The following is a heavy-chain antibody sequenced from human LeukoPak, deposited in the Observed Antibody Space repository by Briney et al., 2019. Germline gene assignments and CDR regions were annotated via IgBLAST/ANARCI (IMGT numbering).Heavy chain of an antibody. Sequence: PGGSLRLSCAASGFTFSSYWMSWVRQAPGKGLEWVANIKQDGSEKYYVDSVKGRFTISRDNAKNALYLQMNSLRAEDTAVYYCARGGSYYYDILTGYFFSDWGQGTMVTVSS. CDR3: ARGGSYYYDILTGYFFSD. V-gene: IGHV3-7*03. CDR1: GFTFSSYW. CDR2: IKQDGSEK. D-gene: IGHD3-9*01. J-gene: IGHJ3*01.